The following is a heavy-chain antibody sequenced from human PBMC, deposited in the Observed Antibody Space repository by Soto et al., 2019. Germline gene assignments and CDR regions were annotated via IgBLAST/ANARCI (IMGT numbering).Heavy chain of an antibody. Sequence: SETLSLTCAVYGGSFSGYYWSWIRQPPGKGLEWIGEINHSGSTNYNPSLKSRVTISVDTSKNQFSLKLSSVTAADTAVYYCARGREYYDFWSGLESVFDPWGQGTLVTVSS. V-gene: IGHV4-34*01. CDR3: ARGREYYDFWSGLESVFDP. CDR1: GGSFSGYY. D-gene: IGHD3-3*01. CDR2: INHSGST. J-gene: IGHJ5*02.